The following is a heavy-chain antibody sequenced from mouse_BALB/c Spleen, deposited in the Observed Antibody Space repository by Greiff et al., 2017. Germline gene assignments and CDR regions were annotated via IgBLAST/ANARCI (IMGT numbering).Heavy chain of an antibody. V-gene: IGHV2-6-7*01. CDR1: GFSLTGYG. D-gene: IGHD1-1*01. Sequence: QVQLKESGPGLVAPSQSLSITCTVSGFSLTGYGVNWVRQPPGKGLEWLGMIWGDGSTDYNSALKSRLSISKDNSKSQVFLKMNSLQTDDTARYYCAREGYGSSYAMDYWGQGTSVTVSS. CDR3: AREGYGSSYAMDY. J-gene: IGHJ4*01. CDR2: IWGDGST.